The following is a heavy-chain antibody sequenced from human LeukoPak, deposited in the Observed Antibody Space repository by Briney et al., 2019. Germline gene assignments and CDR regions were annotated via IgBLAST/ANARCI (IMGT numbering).Heavy chain of an antibody. V-gene: IGHV3-30-3*01. CDR3: ARESGPDFWSGYRYYFDY. J-gene: IGHJ4*02. Sequence: GGSLRLSCAASGFTFSSYAMHWVRQAPGKGLEWVAVISYDGSNKYYADSLKGRFTISRDNSKNTLYLQMNSLRAEDTAVYYCARESGPDFWSGYRYYFDYWGQGTLVTVSS. CDR1: GFTFSSYA. D-gene: IGHD3-3*01. CDR2: ISYDGSNK.